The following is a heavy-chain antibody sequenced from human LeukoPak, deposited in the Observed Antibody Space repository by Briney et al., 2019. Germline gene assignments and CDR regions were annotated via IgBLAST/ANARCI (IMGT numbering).Heavy chain of an antibody. CDR3: GKRGVVIRVILVGFHKEAYYFDS. D-gene: IGHD3-22*01. CDR1: GVTLSNYG. Sequence: QSGGSLRLSCAVSGVTLSNYGMSWVRQAPGKGLEWVAGISGSGGKPNYADSVKGRFTISRDNPKNTLYLQMNSLRAEDTAVYFCGKRGVVIRVILVGFHKEAYYFDSWGQGALVTVSS. J-gene: IGHJ4*02. CDR2: ISGSGGKP. V-gene: IGHV3-23*01.